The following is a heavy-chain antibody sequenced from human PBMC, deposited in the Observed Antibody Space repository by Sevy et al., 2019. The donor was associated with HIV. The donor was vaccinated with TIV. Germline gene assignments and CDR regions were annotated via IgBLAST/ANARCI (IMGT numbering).Heavy chain of an antibody. D-gene: IGHD6-6*01. Sequence: WGSLRLSCAASGFTFSSYSMNWVRQAPGKGLEWVSYISSSSSTIYYADPVKGRFTISRDNAKNSLYLQMNSLRAEDTAVYYCARDLSSSSDVEYFQHWGQGTLVTVSS. J-gene: IGHJ1*01. CDR3: ARDLSSSSDVEYFQH. CDR2: ISSSSSTI. V-gene: IGHV3-48*01. CDR1: GFTFSSYS.